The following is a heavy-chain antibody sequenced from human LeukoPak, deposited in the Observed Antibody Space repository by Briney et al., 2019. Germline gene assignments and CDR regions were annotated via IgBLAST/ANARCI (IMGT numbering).Heavy chain of an antibody. CDR1: GFTFSNSW. J-gene: IGHJ1*01. CDR3: ARGSGILRYFQH. V-gene: IGHV3-7*01. Sequence: GGSLRLSCAASGFTFSNSWMSWVRQAPGKGLEWVATIKPDGSAQYYVDSVKGRFTISRDNAKNSLYLQMNSLRAEDTAVYYCARGSGILRYFQHWGQGTLVTVSS. D-gene: IGHD1-14*01. CDR2: IKPDGSAQ.